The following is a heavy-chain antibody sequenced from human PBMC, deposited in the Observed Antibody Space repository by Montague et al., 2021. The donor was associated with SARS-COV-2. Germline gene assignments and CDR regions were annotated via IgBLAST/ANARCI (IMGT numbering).Heavy chain of an antibody. CDR2: IYYSGGT. CDR1: GGSVNSGGYY. D-gene: IGHD3-16*02. CDR3: ARTSLASASCRFDP. Sequence: SETLSLTCTVSGGSVNSGGYYWSWIRQPPGKGLEWIGYIYYSGGTDYNPSLKSRVTISIDTSKNQFSLNLTSVTAADTGVYYCARTSLASASCRFDPWGQGTLVTVSS. V-gene: IGHV4-61*08. J-gene: IGHJ5*02.